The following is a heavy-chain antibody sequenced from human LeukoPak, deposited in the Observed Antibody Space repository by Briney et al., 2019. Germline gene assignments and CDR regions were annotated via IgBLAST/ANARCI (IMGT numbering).Heavy chain of an antibody. CDR1: GYTFTSYD. J-gene: IGHJ3*02. D-gene: IGHD3-9*01. CDR3: ARHYDILTGYYNDAFDI. CDR2: MNPNGGNT. V-gene: IGHV1-8*01. Sequence: GASVKVSCTASGYTFTSYDINWVRQATGQGLEWMGWMNPNGGNTGYAQKFQGRVTMTRNTSISTAYMELSSLRSEDTAVYYCARHYDILTGYYNDAFDIWGQGTMVTVSS.